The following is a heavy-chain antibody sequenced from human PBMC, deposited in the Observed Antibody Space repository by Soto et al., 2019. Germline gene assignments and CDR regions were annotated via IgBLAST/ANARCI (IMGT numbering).Heavy chain of an antibody. CDR3: ASKASFSY. D-gene: IGHD3-3*02. CDR1: GFTFSSHW. V-gene: IGHV3-74*01. J-gene: IGHJ4*02. CDR2: INTDGSST. Sequence: GGSLRLSCAASGFTFSSHWMHWVRQAPGEGLVWVSRINTDGSSTSYADSVKGRFTISRDNAKNTLYLQMNSLRTEDTAVYYCASKASFSYWGRGSLVPVSS.